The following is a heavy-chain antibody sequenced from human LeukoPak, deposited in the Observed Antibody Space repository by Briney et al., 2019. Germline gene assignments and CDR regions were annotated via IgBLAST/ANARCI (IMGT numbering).Heavy chain of an antibody. CDR3: ARLPNYASGTLDP. J-gene: IGHJ5*02. Sequence: GESLKISCKGSGFTFTTYWIGWVRQIPGKGLEWMGIIYPGDSDTRYSPSFQGQVTISADKSISTAYLQWSSLKASDTAMYYCARLPNYASGTLDPWGQGTMVTVSS. CDR1: GFTFTTYW. CDR2: IYPGDSDT. V-gene: IGHV5-51*01. D-gene: IGHD3-10*01.